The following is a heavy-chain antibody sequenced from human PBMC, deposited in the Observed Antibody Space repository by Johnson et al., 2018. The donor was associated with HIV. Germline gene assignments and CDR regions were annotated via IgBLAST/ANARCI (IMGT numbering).Heavy chain of an antibody. Sequence: VQLVESGGGSVQPGGSLRLSCVTSGFTFSNYWMHWVRQGPGKGLVWVSRINSDGSNKYYADSVKGRFTISRDNAKKSLFLLMNSLRAEDTAVYYCAREKPRLVQGVLDAFDIWGQGTMVTVSS. J-gene: IGHJ3*02. CDR2: INSDGSNK. D-gene: IGHD3-10*01. V-gene: IGHV3-74*01. CDR1: GFTFSNYW. CDR3: AREKPRLVQGVLDAFDI.